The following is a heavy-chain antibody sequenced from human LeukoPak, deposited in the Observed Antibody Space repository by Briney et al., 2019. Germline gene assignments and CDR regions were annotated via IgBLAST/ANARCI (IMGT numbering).Heavy chain of an antibody. Sequence: GRSLRLSCAASGFTFSSYAMHWVRQAPGKGLEWVAVISYDGSNKYYADSVKGRFTISRDNPKNTLYLQMNSLRAEDTAVYSCAKSPSSSGWPYYFNYWGQGTLVTVSS. CDR1: GFTFSSYA. D-gene: IGHD6-19*01. CDR3: AKSPSSSGWPYYFNY. J-gene: IGHJ4*02. CDR2: ISYDGSNK. V-gene: IGHV3-30-3*02.